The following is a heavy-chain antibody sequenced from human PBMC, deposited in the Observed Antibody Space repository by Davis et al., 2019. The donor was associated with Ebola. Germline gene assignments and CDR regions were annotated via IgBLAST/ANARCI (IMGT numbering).Heavy chain of an antibody. CDR3: TGMPYYYNGMDV. J-gene: IGHJ6*02. CDR1: GYSFTSYW. V-gene: IGHV5-51*01. CDR2: IYPGDSDT. D-gene: IGHD2-2*01. Sequence: GESLMIHCQGSGYSFTSYWIGRVRQMPGKDLEWKGIIYPGDSDTRYSPSFQGHVTISADKSISTAYLQWSSLKASDTAMYYCTGMPYYYNGMDVWGQGTTVTVSS.